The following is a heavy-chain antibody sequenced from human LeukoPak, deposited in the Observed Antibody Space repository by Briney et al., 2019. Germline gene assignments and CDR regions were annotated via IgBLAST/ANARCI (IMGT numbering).Heavy chain of an antibody. CDR3: ARDTGRGLWFGTNDDAFDI. CDR1: GGTFSSYA. Sequence: SVKVSCKASGGTFSSYAISWVRQAPGQGLEWMGRIIPIFGTANYAQKLQGRVTITTDESTSTAYMELSSLRSEDTAVYYCARDTGRGLWFGTNDDAFDIWGQGTMVTVSS. V-gene: IGHV1-69*05. CDR2: IIPIFGTA. D-gene: IGHD3-10*01. J-gene: IGHJ3*02.